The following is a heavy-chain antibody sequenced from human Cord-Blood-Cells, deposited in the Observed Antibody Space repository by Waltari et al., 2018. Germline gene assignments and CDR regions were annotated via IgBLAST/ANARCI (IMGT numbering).Heavy chain of an antibody. CDR2: IIPIFGTA. V-gene: IGHV1-69*06. CDR1: GGTFSSYA. D-gene: IGHD3-10*01. CDR3: ASSNYYGSGSYYNLFDY. Sequence: QVQLVQSGAEVKKPGSSVKVSCKASGGTFSSYAISWVRQAPGQVLEWMGGIIPIFGTANYAQKFQGRVTITADKSTSTAYMELSSLRSEDTAVYYCASSNYYGSGSYYNLFDYWGQGTLVTVSS. J-gene: IGHJ4*02.